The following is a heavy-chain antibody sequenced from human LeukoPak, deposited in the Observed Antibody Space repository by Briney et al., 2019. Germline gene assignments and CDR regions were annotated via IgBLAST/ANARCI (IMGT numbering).Heavy chain of an antibody. CDR3: ATFPTIFGVVLSADWFDP. Sequence: GGSLRLSCAASGFTFSSYGMHWVRQAPGHGLEWVACIRYDGSNKYYADSLKGRFTISRDNSKNTLYLHLNSLRAEDTAVYYCATFPTIFGVVLSADWFDPWGQGTLVTVSS. CDR2: IRYDGSNK. CDR1: GFTFSSYG. V-gene: IGHV3-30*02. J-gene: IGHJ5*02. D-gene: IGHD3-3*01.